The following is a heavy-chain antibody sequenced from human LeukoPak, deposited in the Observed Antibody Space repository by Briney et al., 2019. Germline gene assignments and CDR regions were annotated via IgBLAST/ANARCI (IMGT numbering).Heavy chain of an antibody. CDR2: ISWNSGSI. CDR3: AKGALYCSSTSCYRYYYYGMDV. Sequence: GASLRLSCAASGFTFDDYAMHWVRQAPGKGLEWVSGISWNSGSIGYADSVKGRFTISRDNAKNSLYLQMNSLRAEDTALYYCAKGALYCSSTSCYRYYYYGMDVWGQGTTVTVSS. CDR1: GFTFDDYA. D-gene: IGHD2-2*01. J-gene: IGHJ6*02. V-gene: IGHV3-9*01.